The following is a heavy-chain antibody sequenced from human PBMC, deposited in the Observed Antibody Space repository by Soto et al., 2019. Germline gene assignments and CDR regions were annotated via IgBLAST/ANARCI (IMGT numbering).Heavy chain of an antibody. Sequence: QVQLVQSGAEVKKPGASVKVSCKASGYTFTSYGINWVRQAPGQGLEWLGWISAYDGYTTYAQILQGRVFMTTDTTTKTDYMELRSLRSDDTATYFCARGGYYETSGSRNYHYYGMNVWGQGTTVTVSS. V-gene: IGHV1-18*01. CDR2: ISAYDGYT. CDR3: ARGGYYETSGSRNYHYYGMNV. D-gene: IGHD3-22*01. J-gene: IGHJ6*02. CDR1: GYTFTSYG.